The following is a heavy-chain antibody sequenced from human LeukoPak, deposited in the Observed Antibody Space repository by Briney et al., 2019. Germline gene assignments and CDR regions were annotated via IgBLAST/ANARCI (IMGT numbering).Heavy chain of an antibody. CDR2: ISAYNGNT. J-gene: IGHJ4*02. V-gene: IGHV1-18*01. CDR3: ARVGPYILGYCSGGSCYSVGYYFDY. Sequence: ASVKVSCKASGYTFTSYGISWVRQAPGQGLEWMGWISAYNGNTNYAQKLQGRVTMTTDTSTSTAYMELRSLRSDDTAVYYCARVGPYILGYCSGGSCYSVGYYFDYWGQGTLVTVSS. CDR1: GYTFTSYG. D-gene: IGHD2-15*01.